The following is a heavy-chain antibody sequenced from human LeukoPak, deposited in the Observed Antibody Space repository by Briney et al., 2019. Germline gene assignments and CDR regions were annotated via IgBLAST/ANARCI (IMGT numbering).Heavy chain of an antibody. Sequence: GGSLRLSCAASGFTFSTYAMTWVRQAPGKGPGWVSGISGSGGSTYYADSVKGRFTISRDNSKNTLYLQMNSLRAEDTAVYYCTKDDSTSGWPVGAFDIWGQGTMVTVSS. V-gene: IGHV3-23*01. J-gene: IGHJ3*02. CDR3: TKDDSTSGWPVGAFDI. CDR1: GFTFSTYA. CDR2: ISGSGGST. D-gene: IGHD6-19*01.